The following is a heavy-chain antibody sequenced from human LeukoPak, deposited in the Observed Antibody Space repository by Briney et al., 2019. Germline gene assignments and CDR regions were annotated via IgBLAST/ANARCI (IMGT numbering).Heavy chain of an antibody. CDR3: ARDGGDIVVVVAATYDFDY. J-gene: IGHJ4*02. D-gene: IGHD2-15*01. CDR2: MSPNGDST. V-gene: IGHV1-46*01. Sequence: ASVKVSCKASGYPFTKFYMHWVRQAPGHGLEWMGLMSPNGDSTLYSQKFQGRVTMTRDTSTSTDYMELSSLRSEDTAVYYCARDGGDIVVVVAATYDFDYWGQGTLVTVSS. CDR1: GYPFTKFY.